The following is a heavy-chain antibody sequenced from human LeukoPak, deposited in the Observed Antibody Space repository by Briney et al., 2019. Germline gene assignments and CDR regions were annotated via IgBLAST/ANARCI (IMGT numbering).Heavy chain of an antibody. V-gene: IGHV3-66*01. CDR2: IYSGGST. Sequence: GGSLRLSCAASGFTVSINYMSWVRQAPGKGLGWVSVIYSGGSTYYADSVKGRFTISRDNSKNTLYLQMNSLRAEDTAVYYCARVWFGEFIDYWGQGTLVTVSS. D-gene: IGHD3-10*01. CDR3: ARVWFGEFIDY. J-gene: IGHJ4*02. CDR1: GFTVSINY.